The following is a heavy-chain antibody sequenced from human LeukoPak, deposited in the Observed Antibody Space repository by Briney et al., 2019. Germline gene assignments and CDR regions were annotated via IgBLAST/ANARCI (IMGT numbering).Heavy chain of an antibody. CDR3: ARDRGSSGWFDFDY. CDR1: GGSISSYY. CDR2: IYTSGST. D-gene: IGHD6-19*01. Sequence: PSETLSLTCTVSGGSISSYYWSWIRQPAGKGLEWIGRIYTSGSTNYNPSLKSRVTMSVDTSKNQFSLKLSSVTAADTAVYYCARDRGSSGWFDFDYWGQGTLVTVSS. J-gene: IGHJ4*02. V-gene: IGHV4-4*07.